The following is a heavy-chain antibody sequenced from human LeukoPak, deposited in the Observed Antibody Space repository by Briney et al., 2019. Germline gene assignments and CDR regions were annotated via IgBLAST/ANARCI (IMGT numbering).Heavy chain of an antibody. CDR1: GSIFTSYW. CDR3: ARPESGSYVY. V-gene: IGHV5-51*01. D-gene: IGHD1-26*01. Sequence: GASLQISCNASGSIFTSYWIGWVRELPGKGLEWTGIIYPGDSETRYSPSFQGQVTISADKSISTAYLQWGSLKASDTAMYYCARPESGSYVYWGQGTLVTVSS. J-gene: IGHJ4*02. CDR2: IYPGDSET.